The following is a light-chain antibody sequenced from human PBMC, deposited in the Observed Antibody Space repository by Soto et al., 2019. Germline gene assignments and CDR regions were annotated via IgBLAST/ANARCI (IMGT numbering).Light chain of an antibody. CDR3: QQYTGPPTT. V-gene: IGKV3-20*01. Sequence: EIILTQSPDTLSLSPGESATLSCRASQTGSSNYLAWYQQRPGQAPRLLIYGASTRAAGIPDRFSGSGSGTDFTLTITRLEPEDSAVYFCQQYTGPPTTFGQGTRLEIK. J-gene: IGKJ5*01. CDR1: QTGSSNY. CDR2: GAS.